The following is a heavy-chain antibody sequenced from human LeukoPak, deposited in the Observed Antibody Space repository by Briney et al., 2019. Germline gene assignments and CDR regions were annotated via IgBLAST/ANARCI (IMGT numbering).Heavy chain of an antibody. CDR3: ARVDSSSWSKTNFDY. Sequence: AGGSLRLSCAASGFTFSSYWMSWVRQAPGKGLEWVANIKQDGSEKYYVDSVKGRFTISRDNSKNTLYLQMDSLRAEDTAVYYCARVDSSSWSKTNFDYWGQGTLVTVSS. CDR2: IKQDGSEK. D-gene: IGHD6-13*01. J-gene: IGHJ4*02. CDR1: GFTFSSYW. V-gene: IGHV3-7*01.